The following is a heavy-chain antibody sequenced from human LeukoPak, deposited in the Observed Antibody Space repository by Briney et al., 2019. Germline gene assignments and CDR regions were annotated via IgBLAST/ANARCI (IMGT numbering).Heavy chain of an antibody. J-gene: IGHJ4*02. CDR2: INPNSGGT. Sequence: ASVKVSCKASGYTFTGYYMHWVRQAPGQGLEWMGWINPNSGGTNYAQKFQGRVTMTRDTSISTAYMELSRLRSDDTAVYYCARPSWYYYDSSGYYQIDYYFDYWGQGTLVTVSS. CDR1: GYTFTGYY. V-gene: IGHV1-2*02. CDR3: ARPSWYYYDSSGYYQIDYYFDY. D-gene: IGHD3-22*01.